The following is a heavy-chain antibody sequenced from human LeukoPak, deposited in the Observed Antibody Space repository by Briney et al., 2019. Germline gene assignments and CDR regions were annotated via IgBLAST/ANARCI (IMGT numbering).Heavy chain of an antibody. Sequence: GASVKVSCKASGYTFSSYYMHWVRQAPGQGFEWMGIISPSGGSTTYAQRFQGRVTMTRDTSTSTVYMELSSLRYEDRAVYYCARSDSSASLYYFEYWGQGTLVTVSS. V-gene: IGHV1-46*01. CDR3: ARSDSSASLYYFEY. CDR2: ISPSGGST. D-gene: IGHD3-22*01. J-gene: IGHJ4*02. CDR1: GYTFSSYY.